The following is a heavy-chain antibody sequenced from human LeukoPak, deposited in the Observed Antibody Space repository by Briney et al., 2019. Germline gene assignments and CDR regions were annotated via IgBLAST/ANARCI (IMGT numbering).Heavy chain of an antibody. V-gene: IGHV4-59*01. CDR3: VRYSGSSYLFDY. J-gene: IGHJ4*02. Sequence: SETLPVTRTVCGGSINNYYCSWIRQPPGKGLEWIGYIYYSGSTNYNPSLKSTVTISLDTSKNQFSLRLSSVTAADTAVYYCVRYSGSSYLFDYWGQG. D-gene: IGHD1-26*01. CDR1: GGSINNYY. CDR2: IYYSGST.